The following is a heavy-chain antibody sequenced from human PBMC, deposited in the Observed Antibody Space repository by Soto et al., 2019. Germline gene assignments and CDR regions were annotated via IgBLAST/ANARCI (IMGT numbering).Heavy chain of an antibody. CDR2: INPSGGST. CDR1: GYTFTSYY. D-gene: IGHD2-15*01. J-gene: IGHJ4*02. V-gene: IGHV1-46*03. CDR3: ARVDCSGGSCYRVDY. Sequence: ASVKVSCKASGYTFTSYYMHWVRQAPGQGLEWMGIINPSGGSTSYAQKFQGRVTMTRDTSTSTVYMELSSLRSEDTAVYYCARVDCSGGSCYRVDYWGQGTLVTVSS.